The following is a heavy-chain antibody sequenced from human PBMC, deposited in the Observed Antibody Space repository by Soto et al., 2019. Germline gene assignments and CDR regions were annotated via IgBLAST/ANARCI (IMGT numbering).Heavy chain of an antibody. CDR3: AKGVGSYYFDY. J-gene: IGHJ4*02. CDR1: GFTFSRYP. CDR2: IPYDGNNK. Sequence: QVQLVESGGGVVQPGRSLRLSCAASGFTFSRYPMYWVRQAPGKGLEWVAVIPYDGNNKYYADSVKGRFTISRDNAKNTLYLQMNNLRPEDTAVYYCAKGVGSYYFDYWGQGTLVTVSS. D-gene: IGHD1-26*01. V-gene: IGHV3-30-3*01.